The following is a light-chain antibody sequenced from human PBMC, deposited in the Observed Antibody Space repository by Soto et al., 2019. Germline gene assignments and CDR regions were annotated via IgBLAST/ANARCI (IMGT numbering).Light chain of an antibody. CDR3: QQYGSSPPLT. CDR2: GAS. CDR1: QSVSSSF. V-gene: IGKV3-20*01. Sequence: EIVLTQSPGTLSLSPGERATVSCRASQSVSSSFLAWYQQKPGQAPRLLIYGASSRAPGIPDRFSGSGSGTDFTLTISRLEPEDFAVYYCQQYGSSPPLTFGGGTKVEIK. J-gene: IGKJ4*01.